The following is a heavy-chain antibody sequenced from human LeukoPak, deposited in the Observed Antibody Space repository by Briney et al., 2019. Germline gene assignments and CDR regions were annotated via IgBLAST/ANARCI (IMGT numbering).Heavy chain of an antibody. CDR2: INPNSGGT. Sequence: GASVKVSCKASGYTFTGYYMHWVRQAPGQGLEWMGWINPNSGGTNYAQKFQGRVTMTRDTSISTAYMELSRLRSDDTAVYYCARSYSSGWSTFGLVDYWGQGTLVTVSS. CDR1: GYTFTGYY. V-gene: IGHV1-2*02. D-gene: IGHD6-19*01. CDR3: ARSYSSGWSTFGLVDY. J-gene: IGHJ4*02.